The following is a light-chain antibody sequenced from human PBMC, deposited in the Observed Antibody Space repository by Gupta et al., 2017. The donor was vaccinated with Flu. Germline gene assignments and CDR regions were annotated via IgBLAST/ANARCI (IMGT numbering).Light chain of an antibody. CDR1: STNVGANDY. CDR2: KII. Sequence: VTSSCTGTSTNVGANDYVHWYQHLPGEAPKLLIYKIINRPSGVPDRFSGSKSGTTASLAITGLQAEDEADYYCKSYDSSMRGAVFGTGTKLTVL. J-gene: IGLJ1*01. CDR3: KSYDSSMRGAV. V-gene: IGLV1-40*01.